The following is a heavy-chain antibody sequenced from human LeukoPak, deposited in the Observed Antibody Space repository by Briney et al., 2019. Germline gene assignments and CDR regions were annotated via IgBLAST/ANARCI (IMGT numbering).Heavy chain of an antibody. CDR3: ARSMVRGVKGEFDP. Sequence: PGGSLRLSCAASGFTFSDYYMSWIRQAPGKGLEWVSYISSSGSTIYYADSVKGRFTISRDNAKNSLYLQMNSLRAEDTALYHCARSMVRGVKGEFDPWGQGTLVTVSS. CDR2: ISSSGSTI. CDR1: GFTFSDYY. V-gene: IGHV3-11*01. D-gene: IGHD3-10*01. J-gene: IGHJ5*02.